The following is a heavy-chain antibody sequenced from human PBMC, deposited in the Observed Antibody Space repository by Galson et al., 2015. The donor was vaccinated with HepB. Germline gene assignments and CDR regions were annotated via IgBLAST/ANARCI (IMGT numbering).Heavy chain of an antibody. Sequence: SLRLSCAASGFTFSNFAMHWVRQAPGKGLGWVADISFDGSKKFYADSVKGRFTISRDNSKTTLYLQMNSLRPEDTAVYYCVKDGPEQRYVDWFFSLYFDSWGQGTLVTVSS. CDR2: ISFDGSKK. V-gene: IGHV3-30*18. D-gene: IGHD3-9*01. CDR3: VKDGPEQRYVDWFFSLYFDS. CDR1: GFTFSNFA. J-gene: IGHJ4*02.